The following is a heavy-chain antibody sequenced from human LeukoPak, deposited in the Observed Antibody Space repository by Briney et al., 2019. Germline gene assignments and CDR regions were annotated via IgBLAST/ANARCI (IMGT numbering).Heavy chain of an antibody. CDR3: AKMNVLTGYYTPNFDF. CDR1: GFTFSSYA. D-gene: IGHD3-9*01. V-gene: IGHV3-23*01. Sequence: GGSLRLSCAASGFTFSSYAMSWVRQAPRKGLEWVSVVSGSGSSTDYADTVKGRFTISRDNSKNTLYLQMSSLSAEDTAVYYCAKMNVLTGYYTPNFDFWGQGTLVTVSS. CDR2: VSGSGSST. J-gene: IGHJ4*02.